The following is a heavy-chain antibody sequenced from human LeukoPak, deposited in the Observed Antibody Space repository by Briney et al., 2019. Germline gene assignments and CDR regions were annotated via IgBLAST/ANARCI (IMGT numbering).Heavy chain of an antibody. CDR1: GFTFSSYA. Sequence: GGSLRLSCEASGFTFSSYAMSWVRQATGKGLEWVSGIIDSDDNTYYAHSVKGRLAISRDNSKNTLYLQMNILRAEDAAVYYCARVGGQEVYNYYVGVWGKGTKVAVSS. CDR2: IIDSDDNT. V-gene: IGHV3-23*01. D-gene: IGHD3-16*01. J-gene: IGHJ6*03. CDR3: ARVGGQEVYNYYVGV.